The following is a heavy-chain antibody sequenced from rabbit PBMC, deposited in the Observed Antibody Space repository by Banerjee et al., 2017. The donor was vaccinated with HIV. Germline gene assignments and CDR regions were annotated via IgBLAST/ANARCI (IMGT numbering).Heavy chain of an antibody. Sequence: QEQLEESGGGLVKPEGSLTLTCTASGFSFSSYYYMCWVRQAPGKGLELIACIVSASGSKWYASWVNGRFTISRSTSLDTVDLKMTSLTAADTATYFCAKYDSGAGFNLWGQGTLVTVS. J-gene: IGHJ4*01. CDR2: IVSASGSK. CDR1: GFSFSSYYY. CDR3: AKYDSGAGFNL. V-gene: IGHV1S43*01. D-gene: IGHD4-1*01.